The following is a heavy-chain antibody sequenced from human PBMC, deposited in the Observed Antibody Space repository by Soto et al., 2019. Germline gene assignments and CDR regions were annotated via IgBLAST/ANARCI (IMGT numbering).Heavy chain of an antibody. D-gene: IGHD3-22*01. J-gene: IGHJ4*02. Sequence: PGGSLRLSCAASGFTFSSYAMHWVRQAPGKGLEWVAVISYDGSNKYYADSVKGRFTISRDNSKNTLYLQMNSLRAEDTAVYYCAREPYYYDSSGYFDQTIDYWGQGTLVTVSS. V-gene: IGHV3-30-3*01. CDR3: AREPYYYDSSGYFDQTIDY. CDR2: ISYDGSNK. CDR1: GFTFSSYA.